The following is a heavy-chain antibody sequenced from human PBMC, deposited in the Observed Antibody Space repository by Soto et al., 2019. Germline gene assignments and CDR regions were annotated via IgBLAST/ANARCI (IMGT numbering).Heavy chain of an antibody. Sequence: PGGSLRLSCAASGFTFNNYAMSWVHQAPGKGLEWVSVISGSGDGTYYADSVKGRFTISRDNSKNTLYLHMNSLKLEDTAVYYCAKDPGYCSFGRCSRVDYWGQGTLVTVSS. CDR2: ISGSGDGT. CDR3: AKDPGYCSFGRCSRVDY. V-gene: IGHV3-23*01. CDR1: GFTFNNYA. D-gene: IGHD2-15*01. J-gene: IGHJ4*02.